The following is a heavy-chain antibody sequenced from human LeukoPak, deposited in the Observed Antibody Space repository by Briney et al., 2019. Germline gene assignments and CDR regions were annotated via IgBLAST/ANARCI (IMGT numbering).Heavy chain of an antibody. J-gene: IGHJ1*01. CDR3: ARYLDYGGNSRVFQH. CDR2: IYYSGST. V-gene: IGHV4-59*12. D-gene: IGHD4-23*01. CDR1: GGFISSYY. Sequence: SETLSLTCTVSGGFISSYYWSWIRQPPGKGLEWIGYIYYSGSTNYNPSLKSRVTISVDTSKNQFSLKLSSVTAAGTAVYYCARYLDYGGNSRVFQHWGQGTLVTVSS.